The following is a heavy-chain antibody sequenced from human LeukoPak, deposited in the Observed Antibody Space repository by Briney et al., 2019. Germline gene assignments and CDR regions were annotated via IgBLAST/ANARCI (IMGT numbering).Heavy chain of an antibody. J-gene: IGHJ4*02. V-gene: IGHV3-53*01. CDR2: IYSGGST. CDR3: AKDHEPYCSGGSCYSGY. Sequence: GGSLRLSCAASGFTVSSNHMSWVRQAPGKGLEWVSVIYSGGSTYYADSVKGRFTISRDNSKNTLYLQMNSLRAEDTAVYYCAKDHEPYCSGGSCYSGYWGQGTLVTVSS. D-gene: IGHD2-15*01. CDR1: GFTVSSNH.